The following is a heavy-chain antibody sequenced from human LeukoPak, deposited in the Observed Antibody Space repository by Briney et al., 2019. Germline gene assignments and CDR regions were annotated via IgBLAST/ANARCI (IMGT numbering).Heavy chain of an antibody. D-gene: IGHD5-18*01. CDR2: IGSSGGDT. J-gene: IGHJ4*02. Sequence: GGSLRLSCTASGFTFSSYAMSWVRQAPGKGLEWDSAIGSSGGDTYYADSVKGRFTISRDISRNTLSLQMNSLRAGDTALYYCAKVQYSYGFYYFDYWGQGTLVTVSS. CDR3: AKVQYSYGFYYFDY. CDR1: GFTFSSYA. V-gene: IGHV3-23*01.